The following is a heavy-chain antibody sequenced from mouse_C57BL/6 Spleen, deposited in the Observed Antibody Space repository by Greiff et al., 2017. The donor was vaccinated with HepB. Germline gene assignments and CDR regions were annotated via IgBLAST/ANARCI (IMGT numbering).Heavy chain of an antibody. Sequence: QVQLQQPGAELVRPGSSVKLSCKASGYTFTSYWMHWVKQRPIQGLEWIGNIDPSDSETHYNQKFKDKATLTVDKSSSTAYMQLSSLTSEDSAVYDCARWVYGSSYCFDYWGQGTTLTVSS. D-gene: IGHD1-1*01. CDR1: GYTFTSYW. J-gene: IGHJ2*01. CDR2: IDPSDSET. CDR3: ARWVYGSSYCFDY. V-gene: IGHV1-52*01.